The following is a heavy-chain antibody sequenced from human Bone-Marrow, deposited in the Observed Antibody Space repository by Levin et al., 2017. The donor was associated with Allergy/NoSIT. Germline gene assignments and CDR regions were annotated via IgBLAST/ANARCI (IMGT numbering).Heavy chain of an antibody. D-gene: IGHD2-2*03. CDR3: AKDMGIVVVPAAIAFDY. CDR2: ISWDGGST. V-gene: IGHV3-43*01. J-gene: IGHJ4*02. Sequence: PGESLKISCAASGFTFDDYTMHWVRQAPGKGLEWVSLISWDGGSTYYADSVKGRFTISRDNSKNSLYLQMNSLRTEDTALYYCAKDMGIVVVPAAIAFDYWGQGTLVTVSS. CDR1: GFTFDDYT.